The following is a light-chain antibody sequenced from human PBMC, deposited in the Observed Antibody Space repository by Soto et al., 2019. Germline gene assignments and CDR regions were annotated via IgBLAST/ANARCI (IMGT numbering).Light chain of an antibody. CDR2: QTS. V-gene: IGKV3D-15*01. Sequence: EVVVTQSPATLSLFPGDRVTLSCRASQYINTSLAWYQHRPGQAPRLLIYQTSIRAAGIPARFSASGSGTDFTLTISSLQSEDFAIYHCQQYIRWPHTFGEGTKVDIK. J-gene: IGKJ4*02. CDR1: QYINTS. CDR3: QQYIRWPHT.